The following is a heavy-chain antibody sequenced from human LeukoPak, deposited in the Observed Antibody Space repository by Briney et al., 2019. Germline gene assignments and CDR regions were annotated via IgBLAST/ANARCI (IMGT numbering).Heavy chain of an antibody. CDR3: ARDFIRKSFDY. CDR1: GFTFTSFA. V-gene: IGHV3-23*01. CDR2: ISGSGVST. Sequence: GGSLRLSCTASGFTFTSFAMHWVRQDPGKGLEWVSVISGSGVSTYYPDSVKGRFTISRDNSKNTVYLQMNSLRAEDTAVYYCARDFIRKSFDYWGQGTLVTVSS. D-gene: IGHD1-14*01. J-gene: IGHJ4*02.